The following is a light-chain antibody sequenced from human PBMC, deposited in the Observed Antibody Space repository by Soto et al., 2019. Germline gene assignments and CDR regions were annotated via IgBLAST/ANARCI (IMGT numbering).Light chain of an antibody. V-gene: IGLV7-46*01. Sequence: QAVVTQEPSLTVSPGGTVTLTCGASLGPITTTHYPHWFQQRPGQAPRTLIYDATSKPAWTPVRFSGSLLGDTVALTLSGAQPGDEAEYCCLLFFSATAVFGPGTKVTVL. CDR1: LGPITTTHY. CDR3: LLFFSATAV. CDR2: DAT. J-gene: IGLJ1*01.